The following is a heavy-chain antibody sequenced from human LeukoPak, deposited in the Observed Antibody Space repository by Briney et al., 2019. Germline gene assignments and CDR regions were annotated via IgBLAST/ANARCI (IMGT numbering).Heavy chain of an antibody. CDR3: ASAPYGSGTFLDY. Sequence: GGSLRLSCAASGFTFSDYAMSWVRQAPGKGLEWVSSIFTSGGSTYYADSVKGRFTISRGNSKNTLYLQMNSLRAEDTAVYYCASAPYGSGTFLDYWGQGTLVTVSS. V-gene: IGHV3-23*01. J-gene: IGHJ4*02. D-gene: IGHD3-10*01. CDR1: GFTFSDYA. CDR2: IFTSGGST.